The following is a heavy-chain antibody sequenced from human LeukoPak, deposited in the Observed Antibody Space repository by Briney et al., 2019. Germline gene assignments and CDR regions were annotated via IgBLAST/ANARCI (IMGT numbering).Heavy chain of an antibody. V-gene: IGHV3-23*01. J-gene: IGHJ4*02. D-gene: IGHD5-18*01. CDR3: AKVAGYSYGGVDY. Sequence: GGSLRLSCAASGFTFSSYAMSWIRQAPGKGLEWVSAISGSGGSTYYADSVKGRFTIYRDNSKNTLYLQMNSPRAEDTAVYYCAKVAGYSYGGVDYWGQGTLVTVSS. CDR2: ISGSGGST. CDR1: GFTFSSYA.